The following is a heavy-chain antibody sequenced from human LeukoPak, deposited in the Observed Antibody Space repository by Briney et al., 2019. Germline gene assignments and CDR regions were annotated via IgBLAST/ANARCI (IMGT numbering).Heavy chain of an antibody. V-gene: IGHV4-61*02. Sequence: PSETLSLTCNVSGGSINSGSYYWSWIRQPAGKGLEWIGRIYTSGSTNYNPSLKSRVTISVDTSKNQFSLKLSSVTAADTAVYYCARRGSSGFLYYFDYWGQGILVTVSS. CDR3: ARRGSSGFLYYFDY. D-gene: IGHD6-19*01. CDR2: IYTSGST. CDR1: GGSINSGSYY. J-gene: IGHJ4*02.